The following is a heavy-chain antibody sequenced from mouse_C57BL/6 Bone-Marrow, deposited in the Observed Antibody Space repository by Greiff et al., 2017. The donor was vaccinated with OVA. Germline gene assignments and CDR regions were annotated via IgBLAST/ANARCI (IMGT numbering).Heavy chain of an antibody. J-gene: IGHJ2*01. D-gene: IGHD3-1*01. CDR1: GFTFSSYG. CDR3: ARHWQLGY. V-gene: IGHV5-6*02. Sequence: EVKLEESGGDLVKPGGSLKLSCAASGFTFSSYGMSWVRQTPDKRLEWVATISSGGSYTYYPDSVKGRFTISRDNAKNTLYLQMSSLKSEDTAMYYCARHWQLGYWGQGTTLTVSS. CDR2: ISSGGSYT.